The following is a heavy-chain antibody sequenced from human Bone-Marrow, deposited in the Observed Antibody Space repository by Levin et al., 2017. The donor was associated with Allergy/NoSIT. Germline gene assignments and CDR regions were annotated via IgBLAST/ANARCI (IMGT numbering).Heavy chain of an antibody. CDR2: ISWNGGSL. J-gene: IGHJ5*01. V-gene: IGHV3-9*01. Sequence: GGSLRLSCAASGFTFDEYGMHWVRQAPGKGLEWVSAISWNGGSLGYAASVKGRFTISRDNAKNSLYLQMNSLKTEDTALYYCAKGPNWNDGWFDSWGQGTLVTVSS. D-gene: IGHD1-1*01. CDR3: AKGPNWNDGWFDS. CDR1: GFTFDEYG.